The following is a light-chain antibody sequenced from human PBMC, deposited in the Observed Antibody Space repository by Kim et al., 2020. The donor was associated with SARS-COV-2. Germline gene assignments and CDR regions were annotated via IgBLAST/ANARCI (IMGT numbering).Light chain of an antibody. CDR1: DSRTAY. J-gene: IGLJ1*01. CDR2: GKN. V-gene: IGLV3-19*01. CDR3: YTRANNGIHFV. Sequence: ALGRTIRIRCQRDDSRTAYESWCHEKPVQAALLVLYGKNSQPSGIPVRFSGSNSRNTTALTITAAHAEDEADYYCYTRANNGIHFVFGTGTKITVL.